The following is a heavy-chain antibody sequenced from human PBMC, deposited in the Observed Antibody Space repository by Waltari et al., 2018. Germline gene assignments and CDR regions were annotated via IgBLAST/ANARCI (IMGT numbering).Heavy chain of an antibody. D-gene: IGHD6-13*01. CDR2: IYYSGST. Sequence: QVQLQESGPGLVKPSETLSLTCTVSGGSISSYYWSWIRQPPGKGLEWIGYIYYSGSTNYNPSLKSRVTISVDTSKNQFSLKLSSVTAADTAVYYCAREHLIYSSSWYGVSAQYYYYGMDVWGQGTTVTVSS. J-gene: IGHJ6*02. V-gene: IGHV4-59*01. CDR1: GGSISSYY. CDR3: AREHLIYSSSWYGVSAQYYYYGMDV.